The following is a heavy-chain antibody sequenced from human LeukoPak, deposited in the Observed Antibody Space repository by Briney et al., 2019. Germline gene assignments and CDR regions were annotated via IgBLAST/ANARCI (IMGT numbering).Heavy chain of an antibody. J-gene: IGHJ4*02. CDR2: ISSGSTI. CDR3: AKRYYYDGSRYYYGGTNFDY. V-gene: IGHV3-23*01. CDR1: GFTFSNYA. D-gene: IGHD3-22*01. Sequence: GGSLRLSCAASGFTFSNYAMNWVRQAPGKGLEWVSAISSGSTICYADSVKGRFTISRDNSKNTVYLQMNSLRAEDTAVYYCAKRYYYDGSRYYYGGTNFDYWGQGTLVTVSS.